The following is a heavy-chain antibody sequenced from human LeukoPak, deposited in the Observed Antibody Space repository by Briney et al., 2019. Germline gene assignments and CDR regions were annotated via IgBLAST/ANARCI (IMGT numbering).Heavy chain of an antibody. CDR1: GYTFTGYY. CDR2: INPNSGGT. V-gene: IGHV1-2*02. D-gene: IGHD3-3*01. Sequence: ASVKVSCKASGYTFTGYYMHWVRQAPGQGLEWMGWINPNSGGTNYAQKFQGRVTMTRDTSISTAYMELSRLRSDDTAVYYCATGETTYDFWSGPWWNVWGKGTTVTVSS. J-gene: IGHJ6*04. CDR3: ATGETTYDFWSGPWWNV.